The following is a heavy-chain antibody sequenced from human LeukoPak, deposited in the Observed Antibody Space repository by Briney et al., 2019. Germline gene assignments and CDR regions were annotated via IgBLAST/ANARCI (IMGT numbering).Heavy chain of an antibody. Sequence: PSETLSLTCAVYGGSFSGYYWSWIRQPPGKGLEWIGEINYSGSTNYNPSLKSRVTISEDTSKNQFSLKLSSVTAADTAVYYCARGSPISGWFDPWGQGTLVTVSS. V-gene: IGHV4-34*01. CDR3: ARGSPISGWFDP. J-gene: IGHJ5*02. CDR1: GGSFSGYY. D-gene: IGHD6-25*01. CDR2: INYSGST.